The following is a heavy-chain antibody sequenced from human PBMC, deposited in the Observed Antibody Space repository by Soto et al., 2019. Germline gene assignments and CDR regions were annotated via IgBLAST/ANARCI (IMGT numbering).Heavy chain of an antibody. CDR3: AREVSRNSYYDRSGYELDY. J-gene: IGHJ4*02. Sequence: QVQLVQSGAEVKKPWASVKVSCNASGYTFTSYYMHWVRQAPGQGLEWMGIINPSGGSTSYAQKFQGSVTMTRDTSTSTVYMELSSLRSEDTAVYYCAREVSRNSYYDRSGYELDYWGQGTLVTVSS. CDR2: INPSGGST. CDR1: GYTFTSYY. D-gene: IGHD3-22*01. V-gene: IGHV1-46*01.